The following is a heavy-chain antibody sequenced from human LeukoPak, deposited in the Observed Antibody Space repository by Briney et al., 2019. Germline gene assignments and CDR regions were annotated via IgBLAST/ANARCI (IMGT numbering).Heavy chain of an antibody. CDR3: ARDCPLYYYDSSGPRTPYYYYGMDV. D-gene: IGHD3-22*01. CDR1: GGTFISYA. Sequence: AASVTVSCKASGGTFISYAISWVRQAPGQGLEWMGWINPNSGGTNYAQKFQGWVTMTRDTSISTAYMELSRLRSDDTAVYYCARDCPLYYYDSSGPRTPYYYYGMDVWGQGTTVTVSS. V-gene: IGHV1-2*04. CDR2: INPNSGGT. J-gene: IGHJ6*02.